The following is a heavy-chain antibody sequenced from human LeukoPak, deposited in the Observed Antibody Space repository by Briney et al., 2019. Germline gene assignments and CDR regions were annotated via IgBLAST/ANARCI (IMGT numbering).Heavy chain of an antibody. D-gene: IGHD2-15*01. J-gene: IGHJ6*03. CDR3: AKDPCSGGSCYSYYYYYYMDV. Sequence: GGSLRLSCAASGFTLTSYGMHWVRQAPGKGLEWVAFIWYDGSTKYYADSVKGRFTISRDNSKNTLYLQMNSLRAEDTAIYYCAKDPCSGGSCYSYYYYYYMDVWGKGITVTVSS. CDR1: GFTLTSYG. V-gene: IGHV3-30*02. CDR2: IWYDGSTK.